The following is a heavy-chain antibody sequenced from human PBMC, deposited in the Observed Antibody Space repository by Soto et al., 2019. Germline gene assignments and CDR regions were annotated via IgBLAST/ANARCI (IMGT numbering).Heavy chain of an antibody. D-gene: IGHD6-13*01. J-gene: IGHJ4*02. CDR2: IIPIFGTA. CDR1: GGTFSSYA. Sequence: SVKVSCKASGGTFSSYAISCVRQAPGQGLEWMGGIIPIFGTANYAQKFQGRVTITADESTSTAYMELSSLRSEDTAVYYCARDRIAAAVAYFDYWGQGTMVTVYS. CDR3: ARDRIAAAVAYFDY. V-gene: IGHV1-69*13.